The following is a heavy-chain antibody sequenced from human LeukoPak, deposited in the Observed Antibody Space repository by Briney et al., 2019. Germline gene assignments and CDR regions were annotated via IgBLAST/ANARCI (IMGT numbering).Heavy chain of an antibody. D-gene: IGHD3-22*01. V-gene: IGHV4-34*01. CDR1: GGSFSGYY. CDR2: INHSGST. CDR3: ARASTLSGYYFDY. J-gene: IGHJ4*02. Sequence: SETLSLTCAVYGGSFSGYYWSWIRQPPGKGLEWIGEINHSGSTNYNPSLKSRVTISVGTSKNQFSLKLSSVTAADTAVYYCARASTLSGYYFDYWGQGTLVTVSS.